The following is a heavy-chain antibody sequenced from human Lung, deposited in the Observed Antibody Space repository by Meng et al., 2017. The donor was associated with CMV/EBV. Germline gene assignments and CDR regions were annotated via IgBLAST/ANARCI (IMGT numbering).Heavy chain of an antibody. D-gene: IGHD3-10*01. CDR1: GGSFSGYY. CDR3: ARKKSLTMVRGKMRGGWFDP. Sequence: SXTXSLXCAVYGGSFSGYYWSWIRQPPGKGLEWIGEINHSGSTNYNPSLKSRVTISVDTSKNQFSLKLSSVTAADTAVYYCARKKSLTMVRGKMRGGWFDPWGQGTLVTVSS. J-gene: IGHJ5*02. V-gene: IGHV4-34*01. CDR2: INHSGST.